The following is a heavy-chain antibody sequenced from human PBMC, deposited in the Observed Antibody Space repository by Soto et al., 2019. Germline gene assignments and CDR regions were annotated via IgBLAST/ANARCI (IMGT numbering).Heavy chain of an antibody. Sequence: PGGSLTISCKGSGYSVTSYWMSWVRQMPGKGLEWMGRIDPSDSYTNYSPSFQGHVTISADKTISTAYLQWSSLKASDTAMYYCARSRPSLDAFDIWGQGTMVTVSS. D-gene: IGHD2-2*01. CDR2: IDPSDSYT. CDR3: ARSRPSLDAFDI. J-gene: IGHJ3*02. CDR1: GYSVTSYW. V-gene: IGHV5-10-1*01.